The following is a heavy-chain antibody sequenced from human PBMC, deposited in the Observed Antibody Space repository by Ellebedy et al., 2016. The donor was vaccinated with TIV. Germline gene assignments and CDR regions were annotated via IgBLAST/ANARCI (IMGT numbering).Heavy chain of an antibody. D-gene: IGHD3-22*01. CDR2: VSWDGGSS. J-gene: IGHJ4*02. Sequence: GESLKISCAASGFSFHDYTMFWVRQAPGKGLEWVSLVSWDGGSSYYADSMKGRFTISRDNAKNSLYLQMSSLRAEDTALYYCAKALNYDIGGYNDYWGQGTLVTVSS. CDR1: GFSFHDYT. CDR3: AKALNYDIGGYNDY. V-gene: IGHV3-43*01.